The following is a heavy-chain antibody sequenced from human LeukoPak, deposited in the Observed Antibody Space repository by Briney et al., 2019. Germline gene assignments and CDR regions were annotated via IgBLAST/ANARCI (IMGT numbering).Heavy chain of an antibody. CDR1: GFTFSSYG. D-gene: IGHD4-17*01. CDR3: ARGPAYGDFTDFFDY. J-gene: IGHJ4*02. Sequence: GGSLRLSCAASGFTFSSYGMHWVRQAPGKGLEWVAFIRYDGSNKYYADSVKGRFTISRDNSKNTLYLQMNSLRAEDTAVYYCARGPAYGDFTDFFDYWGQGTLVTVSS. CDR2: IRYDGSNK. V-gene: IGHV3-30*02.